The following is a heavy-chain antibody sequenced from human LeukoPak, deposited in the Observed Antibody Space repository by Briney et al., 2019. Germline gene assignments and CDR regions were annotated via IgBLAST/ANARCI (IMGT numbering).Heavy chain of an antibody. Sequence: PGGSLRLSCAASGFTFAKYVMSWVRQAPGGGLECVSAISGDGRTTYYLDSVRGRFTISGDNSKNTLSLQMNSLRADDTALYYCARVSGTITIWPQPFGDGMAVWGQGTTVTVSS. V-gene: IGHV3-23*01. J-gene: IGHJ6*02. CDR2: ISGDGRTT. CDR3: ARVSGTITIWPQPFGDGMAV. D-gene: IGHD3-10*01. CDR1: GFTFAKYV.